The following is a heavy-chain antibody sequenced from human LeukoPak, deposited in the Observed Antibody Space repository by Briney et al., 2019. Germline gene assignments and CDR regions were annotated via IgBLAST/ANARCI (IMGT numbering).Heavy chain of an antibody. J-gene: IGHJ5*02. V-gene: IGHV1-8*01. CDR3: ARDAATVTKLVFDP. D-gene: IGHD4-17*01. CDR1: GYTFTSYD. CDR2: MNPNSGNT. Sequence: ASVKVSCKASGYTFTSYDINWVRQATGQGLEWMGWMNPNSGNTGYAQKFQGRVTMTRNTSISTAYMELSSLRSEDTAVYYCARDAATVTKLVFDPWGQGTLVTVSS.